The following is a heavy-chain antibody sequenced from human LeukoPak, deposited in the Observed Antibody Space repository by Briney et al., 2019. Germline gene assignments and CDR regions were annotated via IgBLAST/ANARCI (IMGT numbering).Heavy chain of an antibody. CDR2: IYSGGST. V-gene: IGHV3-53*01. J-gene: IGHJ4*02. CDR1: GFTVSSNY. D-gene: IGHD3-22*01. Sequence: GGSLRLSCAASGFTVSSNYMKWVRQAPGKGLEWVSVIYSGGSTYYADSVKGRFTISRDNSKNTLYLQMNSLRAEDTAVYYCARLDSSGYRSFDYWGQGTLVTVSS. CDR3: ARLDSSGYRSFDY.